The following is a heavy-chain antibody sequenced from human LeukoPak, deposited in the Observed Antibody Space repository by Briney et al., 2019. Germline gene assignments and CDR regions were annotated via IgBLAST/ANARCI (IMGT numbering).Heavy chain of an antibody. CDR1: GFSFNRYS. V-gene: IGHV3-21*01. Sequence: NPGGSLRLSCAASGFSFNRYSMNWVRQAPGKGLEWVSSISSSSSYIYYSDSVKGRFTISRDNAKNSLYLQMNSLRAEDTAVYYCARDAVDTANAVWGQGTTVTVSS. CDR2: ISSSSSYI. J-gene: IGHJ6*02. D-gene: IGHD5-18*01. CDR3: ARDAVDTANAV.